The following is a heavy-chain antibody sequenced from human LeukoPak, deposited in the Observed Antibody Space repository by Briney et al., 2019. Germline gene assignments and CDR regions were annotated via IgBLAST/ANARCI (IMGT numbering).Heavy chain of an antibody. CDR2: ITDSGGAT. CDR1: GFTFSGHA. J-gene: IGHJ4*02. Sequence: GGYLRLSCVGSGFTFSGHAMTWVRQAPGKGLEWVSFITDSGGATTYADSVKGPFTISRDNSRNTLYLQMMKPRAEATAVYYCEKDPDTSMAYYFDSWGQGTLVTVSS. CDR3: EKDPDTSMAYYFDS. V-gene: IGHV3-23*01. D-gene: IGHD2-2*01.